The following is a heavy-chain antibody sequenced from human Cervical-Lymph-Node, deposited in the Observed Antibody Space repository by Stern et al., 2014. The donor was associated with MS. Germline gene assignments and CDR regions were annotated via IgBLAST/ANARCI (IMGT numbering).Heavy chain of an antibody. J-gene: IGHJ4*02. D-gene: IGHD1-1*01. CDR1: GFSLSSYT. CDR3: AAVWM. Sequence: EVHLAESGRSLVHPGGSLRLSCVVSGFSLSSYTMNLVRQAPRPGLARVSFISSSSSILSYADPLTRRLTTTSNNTNHTLYLQMNSLRDEDAAVYFCAAVWMWGQGTLVTVSS. CDR2: ISSSSSIL. V-gene: IGHV3-48*02.